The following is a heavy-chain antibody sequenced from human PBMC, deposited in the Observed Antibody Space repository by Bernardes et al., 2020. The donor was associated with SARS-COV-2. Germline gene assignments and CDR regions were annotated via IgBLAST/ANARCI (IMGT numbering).Heavy chain of an antibody. D-gene: IGHD3-3*01. CDR1: GGSISSYY. V-gene: IGHV4-59*01. CDR2: IYYSGST. CDR3: ARDRSLSIFGGYGMDV. J-gene: IGHJ6*02. Sequence: SETLSLTCTVSGGSISSYYWSWIRQSPGKGLEWIGYIYYSGSTNYNPSLKSRVTISVDTSKNQFSLKLSSVTAADTAVYYCARDRSLSIFGGYGMDVWGQGTTVTVSS.